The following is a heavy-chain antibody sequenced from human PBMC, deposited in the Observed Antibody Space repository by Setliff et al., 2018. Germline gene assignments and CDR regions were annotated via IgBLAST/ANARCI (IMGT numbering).Heavy chain of an antibody. CDR2: ISSSSSTI. D-gene: IGHD2-15*01. J-gene: IGHJ6*03. V-gene: IGHV3-48*01. CDR3: ARSLPPGGSSGSRHYYYYYMDV. Sequence: GGSLRLSSAASGFTFSSYNMNWVRQAPGKGLEWVSYISSSSSTIYYADSVKGRFTISRDNAKNSLYLQMNSLRAEDTAVYYCARSLPPGGSSGSRHYYYYYMDVWGKGTTVTVSS. CDR1: GFTFSSYN.